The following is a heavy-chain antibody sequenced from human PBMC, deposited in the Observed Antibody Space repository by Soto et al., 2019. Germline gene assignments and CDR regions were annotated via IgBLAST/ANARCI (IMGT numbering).Heavy chain of an antibody. V-gene: IGHV1-69*06. CDR2: IIPIFGTA. D-gene: IGHD3-22*01. CDR1: GGTFSSYA. J-gene: IGHJ4*02. CDR3: ARVLTRDYYDSSGYYYYFDY. Sequence: SVKVSCKASGGTFSSYAISWVRQAPGQGLEWMGGIIPIFGTANYAQKFQGRVTITADKSTSTAYMELSSLRSEDTAVYYCARVLTRDYYDSSGYYYYFDYWGQGTLVTVSS.